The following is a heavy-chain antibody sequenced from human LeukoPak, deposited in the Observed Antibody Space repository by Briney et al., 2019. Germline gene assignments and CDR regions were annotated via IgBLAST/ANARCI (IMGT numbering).Heavy chain of an antibody. D-gene: IGHD6-19*01. Sequence: ASVKVSRKASGYTFTSYGISWVRQAPGQGLEWMGWISAYNGNTNYAQKLQGRVTMTTDTSTRTAYMELRSLRSDDTAVYYCARGARQWLSNWFDPWGQGTLVTVSS. CDR1: GYTFTSYG. CDR2: ISAYNGNT. J-gene: IGHJ5*02. V-gene: IGHV1-18*01. CDR3: ARGARQWLSNWFDP.